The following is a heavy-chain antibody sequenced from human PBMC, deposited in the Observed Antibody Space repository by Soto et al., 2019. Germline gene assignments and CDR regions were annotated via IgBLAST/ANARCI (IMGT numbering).Heavy chain of an antibody. CDR3: ARDSPHSSSWYLFDY. CDR1: GYTFSSYA. Sequence: GPVEVSCQASGYTFSSYAMHLGRQGPRQRLEWMGWINAGNGNTKYSQKFQGRVTITRDTSASTAYMELSSLRSEDTAVYYCARDSPHSSSWYLFDYWGQGTLVTVSS. J-gene: IGHJ4*02. D-gene: IGHD6-13*01. CDR2: INAGNGNT. V-gene: IGHV1-3*01.